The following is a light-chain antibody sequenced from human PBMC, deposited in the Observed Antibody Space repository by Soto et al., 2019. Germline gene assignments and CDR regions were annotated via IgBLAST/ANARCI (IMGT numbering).Light chain of an antibody. CDR2: AAS. V-gene: IGKV1-27*01. Sequence: DIQMTQSPSSLSASVGDRVTITCRASQGISSYLAWYQQKPGKVPKLLIYAASTLQSGVPSRFSGSGSGTDFTLTISSLQPEDVATYYCQKNSSAPPFTFGPGTQVDIK. CDR3: QKNSSAPPFT. J-gene: IGKJ3*01. CDR1: QGISSY.